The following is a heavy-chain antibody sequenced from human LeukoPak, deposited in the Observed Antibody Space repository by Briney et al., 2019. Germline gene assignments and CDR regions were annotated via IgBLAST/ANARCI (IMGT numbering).Heavy chain of an antibody. CDR1: GDSIISQY. D-gene: IGHD3-16*02. CDR3: ARTLRYYDYVWGSYRPTWNDY. V-gene: IGHV4-59*11. CDR2: VYYTGTT. Sequence: SETLSLTCSVSGDSIISQYWSWIRQPPGKGLEWIGYVYYTGTTNYNPSLKSRVTISVDTSKNQFSLKLSSVTAADTAVYYCARTLRYYDYVWGSYRPTWNDYWGQGTLVTVSS. J-gene: IGHJ4*02.